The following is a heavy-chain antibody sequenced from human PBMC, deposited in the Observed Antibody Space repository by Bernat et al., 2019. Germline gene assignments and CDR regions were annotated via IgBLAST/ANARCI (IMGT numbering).Heavy chain of an antibody. CDR3: ARLSDYDTRGSDFDY. CDR1: GYSFTSYW. CDR2: IYPGVSDT. V-gene: IGHV5-51*01. Sequence: EVQLVQSGAEVKKPGESLKISCKGSGYSFTSYWIAWVRQMPGKGLEWMGLIYPGVSDTKYSPPFQGHVTISADKSITTAYLQWSSLKASDTAMYYFARLSDYDTRGSDFDYWGQGTLVTVAS. D-gene: IGHD3-22*01. J-gene: IGHJ4*02.